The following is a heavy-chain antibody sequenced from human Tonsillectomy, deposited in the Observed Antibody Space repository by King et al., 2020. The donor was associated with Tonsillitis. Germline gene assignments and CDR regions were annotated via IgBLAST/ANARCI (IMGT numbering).Heavy chain of an antibody. V-gene: IGHV3-30*02. J-gene: IGHJ4*02. CDR3: AKALAVNF. CDR2: IRYDGSNK. D-gene: IGHD3-16*02. Sequence: VQLVESGGGVVQPGGSLRLSCAASGFTFSNYDMHWVRQAPGKGLEWVAFIRYDGSNKYYADSVKGRFTVSKDSSKNTLYLQMSSVRAEDTAVYYCAKALAVNFWGQGTLVTVSS. CDR1: GFTFSNYD.